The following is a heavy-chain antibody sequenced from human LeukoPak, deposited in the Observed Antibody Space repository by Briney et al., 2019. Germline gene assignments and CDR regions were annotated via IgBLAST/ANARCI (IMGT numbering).Heavy chain of an antibody. CDR1: GGSISSYY. V-gene: IGHV4-59*08. D-gene: IGHD1-26*01. J-gene: IGHJ6*02. CDR2: IYYSGST. Sequence: SETLSLTCTVSGGSISSYYWSWIRQPPGKGLEWIGYIYYSGSTNYNPSLKSRVTISVDTSKNQFSLKLSSVTAADTAAYYCARSGSYLGYYGMDVWGQGTTVTVSS. CDR3: ARSGSYLGYYGMDV.